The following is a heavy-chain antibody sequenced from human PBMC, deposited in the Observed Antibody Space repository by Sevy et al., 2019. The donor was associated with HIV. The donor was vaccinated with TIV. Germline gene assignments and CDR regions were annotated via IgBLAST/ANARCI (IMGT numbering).Heavy chain of an antibody. V-gene: IGHV3-30*18. D-gene: IGHD3-16*02. CDR3: AKASPEDYDYVWGSYRYSPHY. CDR1: GFTFSSYG. J-gene: IGHJ4*02. CDR2: ISYDGSNK. Sequence: GGSLRLSCAASGFTFSSYGMHWVRQAPGKGLEWVAVISYDGSNKYYAHSVKGRFTISRDNSKNTLYLQMNSLRAEDTAVYYCAKASPEDYDYVWGSYRYSPHYWGQGTLVTVSS.